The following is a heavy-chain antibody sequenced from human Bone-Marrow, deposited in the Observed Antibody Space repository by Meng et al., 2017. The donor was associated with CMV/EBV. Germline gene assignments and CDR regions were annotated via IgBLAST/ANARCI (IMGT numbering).Heavy chain of an antibody. CDR3: YSSCYFDY. Sequence: GSLRLSCTVSGGSISSSSYYWGWIRQPPGKGLEWIGSIYYSGSTYYNPSLKSRVTISVDTSKNQFSLKLSSVTAADTAVYYCYSSCYFDYWGQGTLVTVSS. CDR1: GGSISSSSYY. J-gene: IGHJ4*02. D-gene: IGHD3-22*01. V-gene: IGHV4-39*07. CDR2: IYYSGST.